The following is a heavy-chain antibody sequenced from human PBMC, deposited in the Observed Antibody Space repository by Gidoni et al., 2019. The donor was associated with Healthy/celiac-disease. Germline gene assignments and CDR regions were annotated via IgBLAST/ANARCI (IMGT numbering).Heavy chain of an antibody. Sequence: QVQLQESGPGLVKPSGTLSLTCAVSGGSISSSNWWSWVRQPPGKGLEWIGEIYHSGSTNYNPSLKSRVTISVDKSKNQFSLKLSSVTAADTAVYYCARAGATYYDFWSGYDRDAFDIWGQGTMVTVSS. V-gene: IGHV4-4*02. CDR3: ARAGATYYDFWSGYDRDAFDI. CDR1: GGSISSSNW. J-gene: IGHJ3*02. D-gene: IGHD3-3*01. CDR2: IYHSGST.